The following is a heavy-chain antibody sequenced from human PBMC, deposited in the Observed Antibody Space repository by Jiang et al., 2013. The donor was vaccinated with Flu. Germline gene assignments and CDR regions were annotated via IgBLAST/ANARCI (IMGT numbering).Heavy chain of an antibody. CDR3: ARGTVVATFGVFKEFDF. CDR1: GYTFTNYA. D-gene: IGHD3-3*01. CDR2: LNAANGDT. J-gene: IGHJ4*02. Sequence: EVKKPGASVRVSCKPSGYTFTNYAIHWVRQAPGQRLEWLGWLNAANGDTKYSQKFQGRLTITRDTSASTAYMELTSLNSEDTAIYYCARGTVVATFGVFKEFDFWGQGTLVTVSS. V-gene: IGHV1-3*01.